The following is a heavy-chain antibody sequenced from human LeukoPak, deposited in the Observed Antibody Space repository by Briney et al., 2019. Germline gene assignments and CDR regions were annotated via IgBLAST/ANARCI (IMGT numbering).Heavy chain of an antibody. J-gene: IGHJ3*02. V-gene: IGHV4-61*02. CDR2: IYTSGST. Sequence: SQTLSLTCTVSGGSISSGSYYWSWLRQPAGKGLEWIGRIYTSGSTNYNPSLKSRVTITVDTSKNQFSLKLSSVTAADTAVYYCARAQRAYCGGDCSADAFDIWGQGTMVTVSS. CDR3: ARAQRAYCGGDCSADAFDI. CDR1: GGSISSGSYY. D-gene: IGHD2-21*01.